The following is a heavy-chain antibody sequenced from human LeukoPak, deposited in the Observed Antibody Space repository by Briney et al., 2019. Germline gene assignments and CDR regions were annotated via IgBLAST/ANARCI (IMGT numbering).Heavy chain of an antibody. D-gene: IGHD3-3*01. CDR2: ISSSSTI. CDR3: ARTYYDFWSGYYSHEGNPFDY. CDR1: GFTFSSYS. V-gene: IGHV3-48*01. J-gene: IGHJ4*02. Sequence: PGGSLRLFCAASGFTFSSYSMNWVRQAPGKGLEWVSDISSSSTIYYADSVKGRFTISRDNAKNSLYLEMNSLRAEDTAVYYCARTYYDFWSGYYSHEGNPFDYWGQGTLVTVSS.